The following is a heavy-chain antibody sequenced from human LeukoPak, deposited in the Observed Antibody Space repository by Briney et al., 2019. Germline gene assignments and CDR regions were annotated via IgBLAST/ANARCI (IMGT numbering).Heavy chain of an antibody. CDR1: GFTFSSYW. CDR2: INSDSSAI. J-gene: IGHJ4*02. V-gene: IGHV3-48*01. Sequence: GGSLRLSCAASGFTFSSYWMHWVRQAPGKGLDWISGINSDSSAIYYADSVKGRFTISRDNAKNSLYLQMNSLRAEDTAVYYCARSYTGYDLWGQGTLVTVSS. CDR3: ARSYTGYDL. D-gene: IGHD5-12*01.